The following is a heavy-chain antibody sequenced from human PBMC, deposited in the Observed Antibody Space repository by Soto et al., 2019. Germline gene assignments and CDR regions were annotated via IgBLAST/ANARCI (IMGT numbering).Heavy chain of an antibody. Sequence: ASVKVSCKASGYTFTGYYMHWVRQAPGQGLEWMGWINPNSGGTNYAQKFQGRVTMTRDTSISTAYMELSRLRSDDTAVYYCARQTIRELRVWEWSPAISFFDYWGQGTLVTVSS. D-gene: IGHD3-3*01. V-gene: IGHV1-2*02. CDR1: GYTFTGYY. CDR2: INPNSGGT. J-gene: IGHJ4*02. CDR3: ARQTIRELRVWEWSPAISFFDY.